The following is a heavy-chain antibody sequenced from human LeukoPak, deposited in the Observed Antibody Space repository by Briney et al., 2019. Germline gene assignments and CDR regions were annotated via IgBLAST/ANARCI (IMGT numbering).Heavy chain of an antibody. CDR3: TTDRGLLYDFWSLNRAFDY. J-gene: IGHJ4*02. Sequence: GGSLRLSCAASGFTFSNAWMSWVRQAPGKGLEWVGRMKSKTDGGTTDYAAPVKGRFTISRDDSKNTLYLQMNSLKTEDTAAYYCTTDRGLLYDFWSLNRAFDYWGQGTLVTVSS. CDR2: MKSKTDGGTT. D-gene: IGHD3-3*01. V-gene: IGHV3-15*01. CDR1: GFTFSNAW.